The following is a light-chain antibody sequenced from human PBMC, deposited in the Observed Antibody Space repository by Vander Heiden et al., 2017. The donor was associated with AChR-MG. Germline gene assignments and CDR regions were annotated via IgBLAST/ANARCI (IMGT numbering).Light chain of an antibody. J-gene: IGKJ3*01. CDR1: QSVIYSSNITSY. Sequence: DTLTSPSADSLAVSLGERATINCKSSQSVIYSSNITSYLASYQQQPGRPPNLLINCASTRRSAGTYRLSGGGSGTEFTLTISSRQAEDVAVDYCQQYYGSPLVTFGPGTKVDIK. CDR3: QQYYGSPLVT. CDR2: CAS. V-gene: IGKV4-1*01.